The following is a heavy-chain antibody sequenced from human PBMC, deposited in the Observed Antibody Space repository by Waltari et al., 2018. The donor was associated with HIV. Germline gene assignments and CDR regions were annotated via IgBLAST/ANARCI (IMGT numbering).Heavy chain of an antibody. Sequence: QLLLQESGPGLVRPSETLSLTCTVTGPSISSRRYYWGWVRQPPGKGLEWIVSTMYSERTYNNPSRKCRVAISVDTSRNQVSLNLTSVTAADTALYYCARHDGTSYYFGSDMNPRPFSFWFASWGQGILVTVSS. D-gene: IGHD3-10*01. CDR3: ARHDGTSYYFGSDMNPRPFSFWFAS. J-gene: IGHJ5*01. V-gene: IGHV4-39*01. CDR1: GPSISSRRYY. CDR2: TMYSERT.